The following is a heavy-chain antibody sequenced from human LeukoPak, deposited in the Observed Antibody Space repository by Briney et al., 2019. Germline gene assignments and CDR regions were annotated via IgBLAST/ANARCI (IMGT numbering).Heavy chain of an antibody. Sequence: SETLSLTCTVSGGSMSSYYWSWIRQPPGKGLEWIGYIFYSGTTNYNPSLESRVTISIDTSKNQFSLKVRSVTAADTAVYYCARVVGDRVDSWGQGTLVTVSS. CDR2: IFYSGTT. J-gene: IGHJ5*02. CDR1: GGSMSSYY. D-gene: IGHD4-17*01. CDR3: ARVVGDRVDS. V-gene: IGHV4-59*01.